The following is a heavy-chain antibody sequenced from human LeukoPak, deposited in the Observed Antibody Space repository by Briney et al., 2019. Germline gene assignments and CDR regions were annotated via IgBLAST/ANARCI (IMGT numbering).Heavy chain of an antibody. D-gene: IGHD3-10*01. J-gene: IGHJ6*02. CDR3: ARDPTYYYGSGTYSHYYGMDV. Sequence: GGSLRLSCAASGFIFSSYEMNWVRQAPGKGLEWVSYISSSASTVHYADSVKGRFTVSRDDAKNSLYLQMNSLRAEDTAVYYCARDPTYYYGSGTYSHYYGMDVWGQGTTVTVSS. CDR2: ISSSASTV. CDR1: GFIFSSYE. V-gene: IGHV3-48*03.